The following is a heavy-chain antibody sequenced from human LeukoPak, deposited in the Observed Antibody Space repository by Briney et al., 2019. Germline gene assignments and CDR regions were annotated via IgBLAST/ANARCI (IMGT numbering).Heavy chain of an antibody. CDR3: VIFHVRGSDY. CDR1: GFTFSSYW. CDR2: INSDRIST. Sequence: PGGSLRLSCALSGFTFSSYWMHWVRQAPGKGLVWVSRINSDRISTSHAQSVKDRFTISRDNAKNTPYLQMYSLKVVDTALYYSVIFHVRGSDYRGQGVMVTVSS. V-gene: IGHV3-74*01. D-gene: IGHD3-9*01. J-gene: IGHJ4*02.